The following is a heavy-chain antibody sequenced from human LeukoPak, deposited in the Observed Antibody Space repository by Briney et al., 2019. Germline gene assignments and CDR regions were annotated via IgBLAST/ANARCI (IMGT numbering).Heavy chain of an antibody. J-gene: IGHJ6*03. CDR3: AREGHNWNDSRFYYYYYMDV. CDR2: ISSSSSTI. V-gene: IGHV3-48*02. Sequence: PGGSLRLSCVASGFTFPNYALNWVRQAPGKGLEWVSYISSSSSTIYYADSVKGRFTISRDNAKNSLYLQMNSLRDEDTAVYYCAREGHNWNDSRFYYYYYMDVWGKGTTVTASS. CDR1: GFTFPNYA. D-gene: IGHD1-20*01.